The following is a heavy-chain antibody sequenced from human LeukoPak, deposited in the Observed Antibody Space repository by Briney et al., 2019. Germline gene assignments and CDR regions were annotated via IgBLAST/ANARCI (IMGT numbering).Heavy chain of an antibody. D-gene: IGHD3-10*01. J-gene: IGHJ4*02. CDR1: GGSISSYY. CDR2: IYYSGST. Sequence: KASETLSLTCTVSGGSISSYYWSWIRQPPGKGLEWIGYIYYSGSTNYNPSLKSRVTISVDTSKNQFSLKLSSVTAADTAVYYCARHVRLQYYYGSGLLDYWGQGTLVTVSS. CDR3: ARHVRLQYYYGSGLLDY. V-gene: IGHV4-59*08.